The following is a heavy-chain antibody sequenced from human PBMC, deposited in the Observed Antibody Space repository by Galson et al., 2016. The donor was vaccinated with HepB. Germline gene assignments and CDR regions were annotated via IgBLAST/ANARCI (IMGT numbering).Heavy chain of an antibody. J-gene: IGHJ4*02. CDR2: IYYSGTT. CDR3: ARAYFDFLNALGGGYLDS. V-gene: IGHV4-39*01. CDR1: GDSISGRSDY. Sequence: SETLSLTCTVSGDSISGRSDYWGWIPQPPGKGLEWIGSIYYSGTTFYNSSLKSRVSISVDTSKNQFSLKLNSVTAADTAVYYCARAYFDFLNALGGGYLDSWGPGTLVAVSS. D-gene: IGHD3-3*01.